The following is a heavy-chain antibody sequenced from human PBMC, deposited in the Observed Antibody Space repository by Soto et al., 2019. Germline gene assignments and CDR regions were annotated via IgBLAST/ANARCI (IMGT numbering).Heavy chain of an antibody. J-gene: IGHJ4*02. Sequence: EVQLVESGGGLVQPGGSLRLSCAASGFTFSSYWMHWVRQAPGKGLVWVSRIKRDASGVIYADSVKGLFTVSRDNAKNTSYPLMNSPSTEATSVYYCARGDGHYHDGNRCPGRHWGQEARVTAS. D-gene: IGHD3-22*01. CDR3: ARGDGHYHDGNRCPGRH. V-gene: IGHV3-74*01. CDR2: IKRDASGV. CDR1: GFTFSSYW.